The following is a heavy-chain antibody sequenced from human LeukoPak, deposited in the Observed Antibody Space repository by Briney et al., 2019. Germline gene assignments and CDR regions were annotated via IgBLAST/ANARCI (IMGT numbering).Heavy chain of an antibody. Sequence: GGSLRLSCAASGFTFSSYAMHWVRQAPGKGLERVAVISYDGSNKYYADSVKGRFTISRDNSKNTLYLQMNSLRAEDTAVYYCARESGQWLDYYYGMDVWGQGTTVTVSS. D-gene: IGHD6-19*01. J-gene: IGHJ6*02. CDR3: ARESGQWLDYYYGMDV. V-gene: IGHV3-30*04. CDR1: GFTFSSYA. CDR2: ISYDGSNK.